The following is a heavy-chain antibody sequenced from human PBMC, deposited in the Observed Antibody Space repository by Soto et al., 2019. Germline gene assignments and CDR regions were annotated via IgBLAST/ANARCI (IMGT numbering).Heavy chain of an antibody. V-gene: IGHV4-30-4*02. CDR2: IYYSGST. J-gene: IGHJ4*02. CDR1: GGTFSSYAI. CDR3: ARGGGNIVATILPFDY. Sequence: QVQLVQSGAEVKKPGSSVKVSCKASGGTFSSYAISWVRQAPGQGLEWIGYIYYSGSTYYNPSLKSRVTISVDTSKNQFSLKLSSVTAADTAVYYCARGGGNIVATILPFDYWGQGTLVTVSS. D-gene: IGHD5-12*01.